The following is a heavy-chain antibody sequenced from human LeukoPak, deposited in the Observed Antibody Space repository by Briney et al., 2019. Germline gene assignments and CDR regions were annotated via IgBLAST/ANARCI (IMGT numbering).Heavy chain of an antibody. CDR2: IWYDGSNK. Sequence: GGSLRLSCAASGFTFSSYGMHWVRQAPGKGLEWVAVIWYDGSNKYYADSVKGRFTISRDNSKNTLYLQMNSLRAEDTAVYYCARALPKYYFDYWGQGTLVTVSS. CDR1: GFTFSSYG. J-gene: IGHJ4*02. CDR3: ARALPKYYFDY. V-gene: IGHV3-33*01.